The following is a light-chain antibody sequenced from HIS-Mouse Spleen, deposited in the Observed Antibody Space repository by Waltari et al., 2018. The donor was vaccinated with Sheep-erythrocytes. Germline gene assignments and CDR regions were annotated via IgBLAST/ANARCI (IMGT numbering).Light chain of an antibody. CDR2: EGS. CDR1: SSDVGSYNL. J-gene: IGLJ3*02. V-gene: IGLV2-23*01. Sequence: QSALTQPASVSGSPGPSITLSCPRTSSDVGSYNLSPWYHKHPGKAPNLMIYEGSKRPSGVSNRFSGSKSGNTASLTISGLQAEDEADYYCCSYAGSSTPWVFGGGTKLTVL. CDR3: CSYAGSSTPWV.